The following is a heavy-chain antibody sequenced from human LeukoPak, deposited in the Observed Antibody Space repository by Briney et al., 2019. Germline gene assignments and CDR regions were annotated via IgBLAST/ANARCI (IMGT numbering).Heavy chain of an antibody. J-gene: IGHJ4*02. CDR1: GYTFSAYG. Sequence: PGKSLRLSCAASGYTFSAYGLHWVRQAPGKGLEWVAVIWYDGSKEFYADSVRGRFTISKDDAKSTLYLQMNSLRVEDTAVYYCVRDGGAGLDYWGQGTLVTVSS. V-gene: IGHV3-33*01. CDR3: VRDGGAGLDY. D-gene: IGHD3-16*01. CDR2: IWYDGSKE.